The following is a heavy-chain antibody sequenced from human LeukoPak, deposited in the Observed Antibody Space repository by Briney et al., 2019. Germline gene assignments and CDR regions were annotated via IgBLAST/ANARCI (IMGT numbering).Heavy chain of an antibody. CDR2: INHDGSDI. Sequence: GGSLRLSCAASGFTVSTYVMNWVRRAPGEGLVWVSRINHDGSDISYADSVKGRSTISRDNAKNTLYLQMNSLRADDTAIYYCVRDSNFKIDYWGQGTLVTVSS. CDR1: GFTVSTYV. CDR3: VRDSNFKIDY. D-gene: IGHD5-24*01. V-gene: IGHV3-74*01. J-gene: IGHJ4*02.